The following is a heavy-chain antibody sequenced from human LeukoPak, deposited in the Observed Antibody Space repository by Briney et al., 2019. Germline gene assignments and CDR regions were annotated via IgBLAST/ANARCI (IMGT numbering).Heavy chain of an antibody. CDR2: ISSSSSYR. V-gene: IGHV3-21*01. Sequence: GGSLRLSCAASGFTFSSYSMNWVRQAPGKGLEWVSSISSSSSYRYYADSVKGRFTISRDNAKNSLYLQMNSLRAEDTAVYYCARLAFPHRGPTDYWGQGTLVTVSS. CDR3: ARLAFPHRGPTDY. CDR1: GFTFSSYS. J-gene: IGHJ4*02.